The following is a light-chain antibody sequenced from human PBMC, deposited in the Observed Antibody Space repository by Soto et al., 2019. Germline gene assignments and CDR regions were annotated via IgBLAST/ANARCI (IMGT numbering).Light chain of an antibody. CDR2: KVS. Sequence: DVVVTQSPLSLSVTLGQPASISCRCSQSLVYSDGRTYLTWFHQRPGQSPRRLIYKVSKLDSGVPDRFSGRGSGTDFTLKISRVEAEDVGLYYCMQGTHVPFIFGQGTRLEIK. CDR1: QSLVYSDGRTY. J-gene: IGKJ5*01. CDR3: MQGTHVPFI. V-gene: IGKV2D-30*01.